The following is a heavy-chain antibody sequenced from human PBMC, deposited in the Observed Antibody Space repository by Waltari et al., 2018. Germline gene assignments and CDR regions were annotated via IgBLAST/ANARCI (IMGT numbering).Heavy chain of an antibody. CDR3: TRVFPGIGIIGNFDQ. Sequence: VQSGGGVVQPGKSLRLSCVGSGFNFNAYAMPWVRQAPGKGLEWVAFIWSDGSKVHYADSVQGRFVISRDNSKKTLYLQMNSLRGEDTGLYYCTRVFPGIGIIGNFDQWGQGTQVTVSS. J-gene: IGHJ4*02. CDR2: IWSDGSKV. CDR1: GFNFNAYA. V-gene: IGHV3-33*01.